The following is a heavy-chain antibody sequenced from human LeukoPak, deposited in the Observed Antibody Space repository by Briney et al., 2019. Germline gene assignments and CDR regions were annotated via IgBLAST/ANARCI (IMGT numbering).Heavy chain of an antibody. J-gene: IGHJ4*02. CDR1: GGTFSSYA. CDR3: ASSYCGGDCVNYFDY. D-gene: IGHD2-21*02. CDR2: IIPIFGTA. V-gene: IGHV1-69*13. Sequence: ASVKVSCKASGGTFSSYAISWVRQAPGQGLEWMGGIIPIFGTANYAQKFQGRVTITADESTSTAYMELSSLRSEDTAVYYCASSYCGGDCVNYFDYWGQGTLVTVSS.